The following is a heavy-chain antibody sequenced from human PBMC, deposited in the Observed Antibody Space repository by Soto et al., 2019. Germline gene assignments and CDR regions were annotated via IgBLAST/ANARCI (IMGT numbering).Heavy chain of an antibody. CDR1: GGSISSYY. CDR3: ARGPPYV. J-gene: IGHJ4*02. CDR2: IYHSGST. Sequence: TSETLSLTCTVSGGSISSYYWTWIRQPPGKGLEWIGYIYHSGSTYYNPSLKSRVTISVDRSKNQFSLKLSSVTAADTAVYYCARGPPYVWGQGTLVTVSS. V-gene: IGHV4-59*12. D-gene: IGHD3-16*01.